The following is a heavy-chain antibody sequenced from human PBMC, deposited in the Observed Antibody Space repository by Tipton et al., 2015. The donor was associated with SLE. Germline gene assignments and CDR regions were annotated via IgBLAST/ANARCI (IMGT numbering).Heavy chain of an antibody. J-gene: IGHJ4*02. CDR3: ARVEGATKWHIPVAHFDH. Sequence: TLSLTCTVFDGSLSGYYWAWLRQSPGKGLGWIGEISHDGGANYNPSPESRGTISLETSKNQFSLKLTSVTAADTAVYFCARVEGATKWHIPVAHFDHWGPGILVTVSS. CDR1: DGSLSGYY. V-gene: IGHV4-34*01. D-gene: IGHD6-19*01. CDR2: ISHDGGA.